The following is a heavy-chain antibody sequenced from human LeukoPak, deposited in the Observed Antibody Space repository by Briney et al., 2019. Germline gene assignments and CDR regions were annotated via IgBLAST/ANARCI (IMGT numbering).Heavy chain of an antibody. CDR3: ARSGTLTTVTTMVAFDI. CDR1: GGSISSYY. V-gene: IGHV4-59*08. D-gene: IGHD4-17*01. CDR2: IYYSGST. Sequence: SETLSLTCTVSGGSISSYYWSWIRQPPGKGLEWIGYIYYSGSTNYNPSLKSRVTISVDTSKNQFSLKLSSVTAADTAVYYCARSGTLTTVTTMVAFDIWGQGTMVTVSS. J-gene: IGHJ3*02.